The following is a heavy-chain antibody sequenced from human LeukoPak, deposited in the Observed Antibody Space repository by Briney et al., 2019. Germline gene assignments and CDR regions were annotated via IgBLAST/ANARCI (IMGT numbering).Heavy chain of an antibody. J-gene: IGHJ4*02. D-gene: IGHD6-13*01. V-gene: IGHV3-20*04. CDR2: INWNGGST. CDR1: GFTFDDYG. Sequence: PGGSLRLSCAASGFTFDDYGMSWVRHAPGKGLEWDSGINWNGGSTVYADSVKGRFTISRDNAKNSLYLQMNSLRAEDTAVYYCAKLNQLVPLLGSCYFDYWGQGTLVTVSS. CDR3: AKLNQLVPLLGSCYFDY.